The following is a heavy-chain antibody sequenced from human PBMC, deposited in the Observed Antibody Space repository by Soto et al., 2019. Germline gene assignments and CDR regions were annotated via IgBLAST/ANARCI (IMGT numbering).Heavy chain of an antibody. Sequence: EVHLVESGGGLVQPGGSLRLSCVASGFPFDYYWMHWVRQAPGEGLMWVSRLQTDGSHPDYADSVKGRVTISRDNAKNTLYLQMNNLRVEDTAVYYCARGGDPDYWGQGTLVIVSS. V-gene: IGHV3-74*01. D-gene: IGHD2-21*02. CDR1: GFPFDYYW. J-gene: IGHJ4*02. CDR2: LQTDGSHP. CDR3: ARGGDPDY.